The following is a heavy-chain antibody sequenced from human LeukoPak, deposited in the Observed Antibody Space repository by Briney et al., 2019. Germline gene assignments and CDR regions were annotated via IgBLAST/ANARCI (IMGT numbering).Heavy chain of an antibody. CDR1: GGPFSGYY. Sequence: TSDTLSLTCAVYGGPFSGYYWSWLRQPPGKGLEWLGEINHSGSTNYNPSLKSRVTISVDTSKNQFSLKLSSVTAADTAVYYCARDVEELYGSGSYFDYWGQGTLVTVSS. V-gene: IGHV4-34*01. CDR3: ARDVEELYGSGSYFDY. CDR2: INHSGST. D-gene: IGHD3-10*01. J-gene: IGHJ4*02.